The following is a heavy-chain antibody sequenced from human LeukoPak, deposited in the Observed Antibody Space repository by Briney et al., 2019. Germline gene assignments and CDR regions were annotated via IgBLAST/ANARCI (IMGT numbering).Heavy chain of an antibody. CDR2: MKQDGSEK. CDR1: GFTFSSYW. CDR3: AIRLNDSSGYYYFDY. Sequence: GGSLRLSCAASGFTFSSYWMSWVRQAPGKGLEWVANMKQDGSEKNYLDSVKGRFTISRDNAKNSLYLQMNSLRAEDTAVYYCAIRLNDSSGYYYFDYWGQGTLVTVSS. V-gene: IGHV3-7*03. J-gene: IGHJ4*02. D-gene: IGHD3-22*01.